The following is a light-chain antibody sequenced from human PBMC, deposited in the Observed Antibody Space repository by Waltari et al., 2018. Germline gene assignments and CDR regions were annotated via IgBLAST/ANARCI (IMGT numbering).Light chain of an antibody. CDR2: AAS. J-gene: IGKJ1*01. CDR3: QQAYTPPWT. CDR1: QTIARY. V-gene: IGKV1-39*01. Sequence: DIQLTQSPTSLSAFVGDRVTITCRASQTIARYLMWYQQKPGKAPNLLIYAASTLQSGVPSRFSASGSGTDFTLAISSLQPKDFATYFCQQAYTPPWTFGLGTRVEVK.